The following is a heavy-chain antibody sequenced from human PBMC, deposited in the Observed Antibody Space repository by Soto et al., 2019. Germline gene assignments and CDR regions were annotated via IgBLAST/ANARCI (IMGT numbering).Heavy chain of an antibody. D-gene: IGHD1-1*01. CDR2: IYYSGNT. Sequence: QVRLQEWGPGLVKPSQTLSLKCSVSGGSITTGGRYWSWIRQLPGKGLEWIGDIYYSGNTYYNASLESRVHISVEAAKNQFSLKLSSVTAADTAVYYCAQALVFTGGDGFDIWGQGRLVTVSS. CDR3: AQALVFTGGDGFDI. J-gene: IGHJ3*02. CDR1: GGSITTGGRY. V-gene: IGHV4-31*02.